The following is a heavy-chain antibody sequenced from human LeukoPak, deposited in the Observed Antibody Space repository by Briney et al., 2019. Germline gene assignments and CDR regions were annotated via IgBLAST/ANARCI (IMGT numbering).Heavy chain of an antibody. CDR3: ASIDSGWYSDY. Sequence: NTGGSLRLSCAASGFTFSSCSMNWVRQAPGKGLEWVSSISSSSSYIYYADSVKGRFTISRDNAKNSLYLQMNSLRAEDTAVYYCASIDSGWYSDYWGQGTLVTVSS. V-gene: IGHV3-21*01. J-gene: IGHJ4*02. D-gene: IGHD6-19*01. CDR1: GFTFSSCS. CDR2: ISSSSSYI.